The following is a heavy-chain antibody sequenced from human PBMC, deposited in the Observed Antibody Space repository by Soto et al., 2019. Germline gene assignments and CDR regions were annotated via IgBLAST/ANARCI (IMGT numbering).Heavy chain of an antibody. CDR2: IYYSGIT. D-gene: IGHD3-16*01. CDR1: GGSISSYD. V-gene: IGHV4-59*01. CDR3: ARDAGIRGYDYFDS. Sequence: SETLSLTCTVCGGSISSYDWSWIRQPPGKGLQWIGYIYYSGITNYNPSLKSRVTISVDTSKNPFSLKLSSVTAAEKAVYYCARDAGIRGYDYFDSWGRGTLVTVYS. J-gene: IGHJ4*02.